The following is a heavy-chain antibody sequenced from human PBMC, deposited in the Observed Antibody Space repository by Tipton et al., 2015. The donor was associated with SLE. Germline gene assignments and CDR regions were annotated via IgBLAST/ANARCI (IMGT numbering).Heavy chain of an antibody. J-gene: IGHJ2*01. CDR3: AKRSEVTGYFDL. Sequence: SLRLSCAASGFTFSNYAMNWVRQAPGKGLEWVSAISGSGGRTYHAGSVKGRFTISRDNSKNTVYLQMNSLRAEDTAVYYCAKRSEVTGYFDLWGRGTLLTVSS. V-gene: IGHV3-23*01. D-gene: IGHD4-23*01. CDR2: ISGSGGRT. CDR1: GFTFSNYA.